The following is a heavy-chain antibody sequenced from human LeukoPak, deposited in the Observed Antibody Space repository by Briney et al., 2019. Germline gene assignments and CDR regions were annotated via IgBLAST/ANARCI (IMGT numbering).Heavy chain of an antibody. CDR2: ISAYNGNT. Sequence: ASVKVSCKASGYTFTSHGISRVRQAPGQGLEWMGWISAYNGNTSYAQKLQGRVTMTTDTSTSTAYMELRSLRSDDTAVYYCARDEAVAFFDYWGQGTLVTVSS. CDR3: ARDEAVAFFDY. J-gene: IGHJ4*02. D-gene: IGHD6-19*01. V-gene: IGHV1-18*01. CDR1: GYTFTSHG.